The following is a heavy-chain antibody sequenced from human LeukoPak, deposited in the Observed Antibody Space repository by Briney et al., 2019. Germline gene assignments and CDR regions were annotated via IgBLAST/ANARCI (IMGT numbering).Heavy chain of an antibody. CDR2: INHGGGT. CDR1: GGSVSRTNYY. J-gene: IGHJ2*01. CDR3: AKGEYWVLL. V-gene: IGHV4-39*02. Sequence: SETLSLTCTVSGGSVSRTNYYWAWIRQPPGKGLEWIATINHGGGTHHNPSLKSRLTIAVDTATNDFSLKLSSVTAADTAVYYCAKGEYWVLLWGRGTLVTVSS. D-gene: IGHD2/OR15-2a*01.